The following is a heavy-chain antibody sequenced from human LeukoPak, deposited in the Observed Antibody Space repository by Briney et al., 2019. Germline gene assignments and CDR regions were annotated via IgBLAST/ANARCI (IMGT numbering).Heavy chain of an antibody. CDR2: IGTAGDT. D-gene: IGHD2-15*01. V-gene: IGHV3-13*01. Sequence: GGSLRLSCAASGFTFSSYDMHWVRQATGKGLEWVSAIGTAGDTYYPGSVKGRFTISRENAKNSLYLQMNGLRAGDTAVYYCARSRGYCSGGSCYIYYMDVWGKGTTVTVSS. J-gene: IGHJ6*03. CDR3: ARSRGYCSGGSCYIYYMDV. CDR1: GFTFSSYD.